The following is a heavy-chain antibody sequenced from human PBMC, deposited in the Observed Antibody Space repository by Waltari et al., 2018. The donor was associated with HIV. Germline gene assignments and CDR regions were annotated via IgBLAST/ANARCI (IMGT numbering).Heavy chain of an antibody. D-gene: IGHD3-22*01. J-gene: IGHJ1*01. CDR3: ARTTYYYDNDAYGPYLHY. CDR1: GGSFSGYY. Sequence: QVQLQQWGAGLLKPSETLSLTCAVYGGSFSGYYWTWVRQSPGKGLEWIGEINHSGSTNYSPSLKRRVTMSVDTSKKQFSLKLRPVTAADTAVYYCARTTYYYDNDAYGPYLHYWGQGTLVTVSS. V-gene: IGHV4-34*02. CDR2: INHSGST.